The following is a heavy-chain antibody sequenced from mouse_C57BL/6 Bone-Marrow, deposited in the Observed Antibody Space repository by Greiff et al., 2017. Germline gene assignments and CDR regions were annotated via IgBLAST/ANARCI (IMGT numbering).Heavy chain of an antibody. D-gene: IGHD1-1*01. V-gene: IGHV1-78*01. CDR2: IYPRDGST. J-gene: IGHJ2*01. CDR1: GYTFTDHT. CDR3: ARRDYYYGSRDY. Sequence: VQLQQSDAELVKPGASVKISCKVSGYTFTDHTIHWMKQRPEQGLEWIGYIYPRDGSTKYNDKFKGKATLTAAKSSSTAYMQLNSLTSEDSAVYLGARRDYYYGSRDYWGQGTTLTVSS.